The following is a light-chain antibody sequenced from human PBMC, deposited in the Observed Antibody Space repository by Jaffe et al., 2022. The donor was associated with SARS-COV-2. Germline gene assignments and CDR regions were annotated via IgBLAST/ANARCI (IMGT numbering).Light chain of an antibody. CDR3: LQTRSLPYT. V-gene: IGKV6-21*01. J-gene: IGKJ2*01. Sequence: EIVLTQSPDFQSVTPKERLTITCRASQTIGNFLHWYQQKPGQSPKLLIQYAYQSFSGVPSRFSARGSGTEFTLTISSLEAEDAATYYCLQTRSLPYTFGQGTKLEIK. CDR2: YAY. CDR1: QTIGNF.